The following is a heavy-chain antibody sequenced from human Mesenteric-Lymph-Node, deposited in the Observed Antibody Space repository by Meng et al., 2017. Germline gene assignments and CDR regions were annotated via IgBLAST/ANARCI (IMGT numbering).Heavy chain of an antibody. D-gene: IGHD3-22*01. Sequence: ASVKVSCKASGYTFTNYDFTWVRQAPGQGLEWMGWIDGYYPNTNYAQKFQGRVTMTTDTSTSTAYMELRSLRSDDTAVYYCARDRYYYDSSGLVPDYWGQGTLVTVSS. V-gene: IGHV1-18*01. J-gene: IGHJ4*02. CDR3: ARDRYYYDSSGLVPDY. CDR2: IDGYYPNT. CDR1: GYTFTNYD.